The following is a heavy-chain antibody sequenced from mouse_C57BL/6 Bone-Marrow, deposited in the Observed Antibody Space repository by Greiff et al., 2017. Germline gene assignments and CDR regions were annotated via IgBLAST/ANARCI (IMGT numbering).Heavy chain of an antibody. J-gene: IGHJ1*03. CDR3: TSPSTVVAIYWSFGV. Sequence: VQLQQSGAELVKPGASVKLSCKASGYTFTSYWMHWVKQRPGRGLEWIGMIHPNSGSTNYNEKFKSKATLTVDKSSSTAYMQLSSLTSEDSAVYYCTSPSTVVAIYWSFGVWGTRASVSVSS. V-gene: IGHV1-64*01. CDR1: GYTFTSYW. CDR2: IHPNSGST. D-gene: IGHD1-1*01.